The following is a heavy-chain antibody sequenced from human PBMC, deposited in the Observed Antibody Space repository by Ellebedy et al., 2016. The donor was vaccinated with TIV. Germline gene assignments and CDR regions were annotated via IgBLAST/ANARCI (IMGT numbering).Heavy chain of an antibody. CDR2: TSFDGKTK. CDR3: ASDPYSSGWSAIGYFDL. V-gene: IGHV3-30*04. J-gene: IGHJ4*03. D-gene: IGHD6-19*01. CDR1: GFVFSSYT. Sequence: GESLKISCAASGFVFSSYTMWWVRQTPGKGQEGVAVTSFDGKTKHYADPVKGRFTISRDNSQNTLYLLMHSLRDEDTAVYYCASDPYSSGWSAIGYFDLWGQGALVTVSS.